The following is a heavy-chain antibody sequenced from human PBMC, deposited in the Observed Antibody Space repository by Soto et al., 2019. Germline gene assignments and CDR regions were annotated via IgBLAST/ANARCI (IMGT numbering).Heavy chain of an antibody. CDR2: INPSGGST. J-gene: IGHJ6*02. CDR1: GYTFTSYY. V-gene: IGHV1-46*04. Sequence: QVQLVQSGAEVKKPGASVKVSCKASGYTFTSYYMHWVRQAPGQGLEWMGIINPSGGSTSYAQKLQGRVTMTRETSTSTVYMELSSLRSEDMAVYYCARELKNSDYYYYYGMDVWGQGTTVTVSS. CDR3: ARELKNSDYYYYYGMDV.